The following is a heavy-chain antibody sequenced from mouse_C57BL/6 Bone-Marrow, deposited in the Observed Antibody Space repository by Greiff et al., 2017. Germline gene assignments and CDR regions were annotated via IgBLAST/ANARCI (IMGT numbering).Heavy chain of an antibody. CDR2: LSSGGSYT. J-gene: IGHJ1*03. V-gene: IGHV5-6*01. D-gene: IGHD1-1*01. Sequence: EVKLVESGGDLVKPGGSLKLSCAASGFTFSSYGMSWVRQTPDKRLEWVATLSSGGSYTYYPDSVKGRFTISRDNAKNTLYLQMSSLKSEDTAMYYCARHRDGSSSWYFDVWGTGTTVTVSS. CDR3: ARHRDGSSSWYFDV. CDR1: GFTFSSYG.